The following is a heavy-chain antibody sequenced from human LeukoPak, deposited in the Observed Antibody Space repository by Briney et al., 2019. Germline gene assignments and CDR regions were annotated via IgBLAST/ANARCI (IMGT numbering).Heavy chain of an antibody. D-gene: IGHD6-25*01. V-gene: IGHV4-34*01. CDR1: GGSFSGYY. CDR3: ARRSPQRPYNWFDP. Sequence: SETLSLTCAVYGGSFSGYYWSWIRQPPGKGLEWIGEIDHSGSTNYNPSLKSRVTISVDTSKNQFSLKLSSGTAADTAVYYCARRSPQRPYNWFDPWGQGTLVTVSS. J-gene: IGHJ5*02. CDR2: IDHSGST.